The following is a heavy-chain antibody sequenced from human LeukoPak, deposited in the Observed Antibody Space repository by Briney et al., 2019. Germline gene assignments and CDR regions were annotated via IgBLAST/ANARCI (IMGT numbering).Heavy chain of an antibody. V-gene: IGHV4-30-4*01. J-gene: IGHJ4*02. CDR1: GGSISSGDYY. D-gene: IGHD2-15*01. Sequence: SETLSLTCTVSGGSISSGDYYWSWIRQPPGKGLEWIRYIYYSGSTYYNPSLKSRVTISVDTSKNQFSLKLSSVTAADTAVYYCARVVVVAATVVFDYWGQGTPVTVSS. CDR3: ARVVVVAATVVFDY. CDR2: IYYSGST.